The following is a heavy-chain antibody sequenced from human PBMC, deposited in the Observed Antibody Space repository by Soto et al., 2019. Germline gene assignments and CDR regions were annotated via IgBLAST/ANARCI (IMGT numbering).Heavy chain of an antibody. D-gene: IGHD6-6*01. Sequence: SETLSLTCTVAGGSVSSGSYYLSWIRQPPGKGLEWIGYIYYSGSTNYNPSLKSRVTRSVDTSKNQFSLKLSSVTGADTAVYYCARDGVRTSWHRGPPTEFIAARHPTLNYYYYYGMDVWGQGTTVTVSS. CDR3: ARDGVRTSWHRGPPTEFIAARHPTLNYYYYYGMDV. V-gene: IGHV4-61*01. J-gene: IGHJ6*02. CDR1: GGSVSSGSYY. CDR2: IYYSGST.